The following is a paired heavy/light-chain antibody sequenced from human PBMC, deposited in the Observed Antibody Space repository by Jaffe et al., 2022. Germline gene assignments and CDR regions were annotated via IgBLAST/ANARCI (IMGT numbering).Light chain of an antibody. V-gene: IGLV2-23*03. CDR1: SSDVGSYNL. CDR3: CSYAGSSTFHVV. CDR2: EGS. Sequence: QSALTQPASVSGSPGQSITISCTGTSSDVGSYNLVSWYQQHPGKAPKLMIYEGSKRPSGVSNRFSGSKSGNTASLTISGLQAEDEADYYCCSYAGSSTFHVVFGGGTKLTVL. J-gene: IGLJ2*01.
Heavy chain of an antibody. CDR3: ARRGRGYDILTGYQFTYYFDY. CDR2: IYPGDSDT. D-gene: IGHD3-9*01. J-gene: IGHJ4*02. CDR1: GYSFTSYW. Sequence: EVQLVQSGAEVKKPGESLKISCKGSGYSFTSYWIGWVRQMPGKGLEWMGIIYPGDSDTRYSPSFQGQVTISADKSISTAYLQWSSLKASDTAMYYCARRGRGYDILTGYQFTYYFDYWGQGTLVTVSS. V-gene: IGHV5-51*03.